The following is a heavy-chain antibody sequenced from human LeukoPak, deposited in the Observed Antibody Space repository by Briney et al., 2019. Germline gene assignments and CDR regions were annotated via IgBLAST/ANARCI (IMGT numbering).Heavy chain of an antibody. J-gene: IGHJ4*02. CDR3: ARSLPGISRIQLWLSFDY. Sequence: PGGSLRLSCAASGFTFSDYYMSWIRQAPGKGLEWVSYISSSGSTIYYADSVKGRFTISRDNAKNSLYLQMNSLRAEDTAVYYCARSLPGISRIQLWLSFDYWGQGTLVTVSS. V-gene: IGHV3-11*01. D-gene: IGHD5-18*01. CDR2: ISSSGSTI. CDR1: GFTFSDYY.